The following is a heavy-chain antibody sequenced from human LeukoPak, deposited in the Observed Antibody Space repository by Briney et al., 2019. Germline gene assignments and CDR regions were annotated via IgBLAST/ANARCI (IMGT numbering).Heavy chain of an antibody. V-gene: IGHV3-15*01. CDR3: TTDLTSSSHPDY. CDR1: GFTFSNAW. Sequence: GGSLRLSCAASGFTFSNAWMSWVRQAPGKGLEWVGRIKSKTDGGTTDYAAPVKGRFTISRDDSKNTLYLQMNSLKTEDTAVYYCTTDLTSSSHPDYWGQGTLVTVSS. D-gene: IGHD6-6*01. CDR2: IKSKTDGGTT. J-gene: IGHJ4*02.